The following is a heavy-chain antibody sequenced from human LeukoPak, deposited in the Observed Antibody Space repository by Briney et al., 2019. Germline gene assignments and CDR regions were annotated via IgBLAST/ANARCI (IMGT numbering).Heavy chain of an antibody. CDR3: ARDPLYYYDSSGYYYFDY. J-gene: IGHJ4*02. D-gene: IGHD3-22*01. Sequence: GGSLRLSCAASGFTFSSYWMHWVRQAPGKGLVWVSSISSSSSYIYYADSVKGRFTISRDNAKNSLYLQMNSLRAEDTAVYYCARDPLYYYDSSGYYYFDYWGQGTLVTVSS. CDR2: ISSSSSYI. V-gene: IGHV3-21*01. CDR1: GFTFSSYW.